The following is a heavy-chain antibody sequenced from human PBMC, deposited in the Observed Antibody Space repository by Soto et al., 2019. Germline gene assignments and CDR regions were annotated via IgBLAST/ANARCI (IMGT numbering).Heavy chain of an antibody. D-gene: IGHD5-18*01. J-gene: IGHJ6*02. CDR1: GFTFTNYV. Sequence: GGSLRLSCAASGFTFTNYVMSWVRQAPGKGLEWVAAISVSGGSTFYADSVKGRFIISRDNSKNTLSLQMNSLRAEDTAVYYCAREGANVDTAMPIPYYGMDVWGQGTTVTVSS. CDR3: AREGANVDTAMPIPYYGMDV. CDR2: ISVSGGST. V-gene: IGHV3-23*01.